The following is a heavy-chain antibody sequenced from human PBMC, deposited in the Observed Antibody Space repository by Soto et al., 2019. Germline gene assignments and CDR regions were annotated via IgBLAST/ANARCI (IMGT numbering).Heavy chain of an antibody. D-gene: IGHD2-8*01. CDR1: GFTFSSYA. Sequence: LRLSCAASGFTFSSYAIHWVRQAPCKGLEWVAVISYDGSNKYYADSVKGQVTISADKSINTAYLQWSSLKASDTAIYYCARPGGKDDAVRYLQDVFDIWGQGTMVTVSS. CDR3: ARPGGKDDAVRYLQDVFDI. J-gene: IGHJ3*02. CDR2: ISYDGSNK. V-gene: IGHV3-30-3*01.